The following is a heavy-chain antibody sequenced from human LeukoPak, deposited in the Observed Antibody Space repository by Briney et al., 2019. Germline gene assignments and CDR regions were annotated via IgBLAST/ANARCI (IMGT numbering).Heavy chain of an antibody. CDR3: ARDYNWRPCEY. V-gene: IGHV3-7*01. J-gene: IGHJ4*02. CDR1: GSTFSNDW. D-gene: IGHD1-1*01. CDR2: INQHGSET. Sequence: PGGSLRLSCAASGSTFSNDWMSWVRQAPGKGLEWVGNINQHGSETYYGDSLKGRFTISRDNSKNTLYLHMNRLRAEDTAVYYCARDYNWRPCEYWGQGILVTVSS.